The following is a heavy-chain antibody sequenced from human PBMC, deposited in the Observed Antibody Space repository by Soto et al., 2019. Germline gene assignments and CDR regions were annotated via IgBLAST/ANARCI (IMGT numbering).Heavy chain of an antibody. CDR3: ARERSEGHYYDSSGYYSQSLYYFDY. J-gene: IGHJ4*02. D-gene: IGHD3-22*01. CDR2: IIPIFGTA. Sequence: GASVKVSCKASGGTFSSYAISWVRQAPGQGLEWMGGIIPIFGTANYAQKFQGRVTITADKSTSTAYMELSSLRSEDTAVYYCARERSEGHYYDSSGYYSQSLYYFDYWGQGTLVTVSS. CDR1: GGTFSSYA. V-gene: IGHV1-69*06.